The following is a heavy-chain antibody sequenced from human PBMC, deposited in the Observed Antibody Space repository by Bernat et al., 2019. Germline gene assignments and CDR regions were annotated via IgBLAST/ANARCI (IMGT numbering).Heavy chain of an antibody. V-gene: IGHV3-13*04. Sequence: EVQLVESGRGLVQPGGSLRLSCAASGFTFSSYDMHWVRQATGKGLEWVSAIGTAGDTYYPGSVKGRFTISRENAKNSLYLQMNSLRAGDTAVYYCARVRYYDFWSGYHYWYFDLWGRGTLVTVSS. CDR1: GFTFSSYD. D-gene: IGHD3-3*01. J-gene: IGHJ2*01. CDR3: ARVRYYDFWSGYHYWYFDL. CDR2: IGTAGDT.